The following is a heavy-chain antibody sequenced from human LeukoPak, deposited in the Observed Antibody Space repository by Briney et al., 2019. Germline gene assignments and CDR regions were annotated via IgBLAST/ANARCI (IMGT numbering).Heavy chain of an antibody. V-gene: IGHV1-69*01. CDR3: ARGDDYVWGSYCYSQSGAFDI. CDR1: GGTFSSYA. J-gene: IGHJ3*02. D-gene: IGHD3-16*02. CDR2: IIHIFGTA. Sequence: GSSVKVSCKASGGTFSSYAISWVRQAPGQGLEWMGGIIHIFGTANYAQKFQGRVTITADESTSTAYMELSSLRSEDTAVYYCARGDDYVWGSYCYSQSGAFDIWGQGTTVTVSS.